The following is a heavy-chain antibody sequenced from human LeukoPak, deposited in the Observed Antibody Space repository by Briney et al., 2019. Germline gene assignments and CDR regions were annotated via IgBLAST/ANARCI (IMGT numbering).Heavy chain of an antibody. J-gene: IGHJ6*02. CDR1: GFTFSSYW. V-gene: IGHV3-7*01. Sequence: GGSLRLSCAASGFTFSSYWMSWVRQAPGKGLEWVANIKQDGSEKYYVDSVKGRFTISRDNAKNSLYLQMNSLRAEDTAVYYCARESQQLYYYYYGMDVWGRGTTVTVSS. CDR2: IKQDGSEK. D-gene: IGHD1-1*01. CDR3: ARESQQLYYYYYGMDV.